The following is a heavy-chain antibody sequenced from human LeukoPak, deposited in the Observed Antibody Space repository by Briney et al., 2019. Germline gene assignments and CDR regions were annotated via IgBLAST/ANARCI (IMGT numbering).Heavy chain of an antibody. V-gene: IGHV3-21*01. CDR3: ARVFASGYDLGY. Sequence: GGSLRLSCAASGFTFSSYSMNWVRQAPGKGLEWVSSISSSSSYIYYADSVKGRFTISRDNAKNSLYLQMNSLRAEDTAVYYCARVFASGYDLGYWGQGTPVTVSS. J-gene: IGHJ4*02. CDR1: GFTFSSYS. CDR2: ISSSSSYI. D-gene: IGHD5-12*01.